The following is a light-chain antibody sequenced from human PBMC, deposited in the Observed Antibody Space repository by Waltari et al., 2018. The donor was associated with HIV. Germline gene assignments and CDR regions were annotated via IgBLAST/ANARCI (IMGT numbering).Light chain of an antibody. CDR3: CSYAGSYTFNYV. Sequence: QSALTQPRSVSGSPGQSVTISCTGTSSDVGGHNYVSWYQQHPGKAPTLMIYDVSKRPSGVPDRFSGSKSGNTASLTISGLQAEDEADYYGCSYAGSYTFNYVFGTGTKVTVL. CDR2: DVS. V-gene: IGLV2-11*01. J-gene: IGLJ1*01. CDR1: SSDVGGHNY.